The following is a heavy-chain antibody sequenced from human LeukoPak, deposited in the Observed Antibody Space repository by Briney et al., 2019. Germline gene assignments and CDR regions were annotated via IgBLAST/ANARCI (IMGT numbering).Heavy chain of an antibody. Sequence: GGSLRLSCAASGFTFSNYAMNWVRQAPGKGLEWVSGISGSSGGTYYADSVKGRFTISRDNSKNTVYLQMNSLRAEDTAIYYCAKKTPYYYDITGYSLEDWGQGTLVTVFS. J-gene: IGHJ4*02. CDR3: AKKTPYYYDITGYSLED. D-gene: IGHD3-22*01. CDR2: ISGSSGGT. CDR1: GFTFSNYA. V-gene: IGHV3-23*01.